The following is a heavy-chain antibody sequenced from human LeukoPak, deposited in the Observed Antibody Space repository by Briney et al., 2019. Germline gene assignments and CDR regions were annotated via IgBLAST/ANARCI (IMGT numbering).Heavy chain of an antibody. D-gene: IGHD6-13*01. J-gene: IGHJ6*03. V-gene: IGHV1-69*06. Sequence: ASVKVSCKPSRGTFSSYAISCVRQAPGQGLEWMGGIMPIFGTADYAQKFQGRVTITADKSTSTAYMELSSLRSEDTAVYYCAQYSSSWYELLAGGYYYYYYMDVWGKGTTVTVSS. CDR2: IMPIFGTA. CDR3: AQYSSSWYELLAGGYYYYYYMDV. CDR1: RGTFSSYA.